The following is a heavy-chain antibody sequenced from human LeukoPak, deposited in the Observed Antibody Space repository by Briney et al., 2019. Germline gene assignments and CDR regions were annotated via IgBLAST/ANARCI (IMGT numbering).Heavy chain of an antibody. Sequence: GKSLKISCKGSGYSFTSYWIGWVRQMPGKGLEWMGIIYPGDSDTRYSPSFQGQVTISADKSISTTYLQWSSLKASDTAMYYCARREYYYDSSGYPYPAHLNYWGQGTLVTVSS. CDR2: IYPGDSDT. CDR1: GYSFTSYW. V-gene: IGHV5-51*01. CDR3: ARREYYYDSSGYPYPAHLNY. J-gene: IGHJ4*02. D-gene: IGHD3-22*01.